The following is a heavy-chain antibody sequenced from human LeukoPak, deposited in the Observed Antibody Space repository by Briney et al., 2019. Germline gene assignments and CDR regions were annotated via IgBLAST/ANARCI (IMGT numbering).Heavy chain of an antibody. V-gene: IGHV4-39*01. CDR1: GGSIRSRTYY. CDR2: IYYSGST. D-gene: IGHD3-3*01. CDR3: ARAPYDFWSGSMYYFDY. Sequence: SETLSLTCTVSGGSIRSRTYYWGWIRQPPGKGLEWIGTIYYSGSTYYNPSLKSRVTISVDTSKDQFSLKVNSVTAADTAVYYCARAPYDFWSGSMYYFDYWGQGTLVTVSS. J-gene: IGHJ4*02.